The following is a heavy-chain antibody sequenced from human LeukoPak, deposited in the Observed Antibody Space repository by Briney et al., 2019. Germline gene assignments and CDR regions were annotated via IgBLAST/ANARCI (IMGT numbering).Heavy chain of an antibody. CDR2: IYSGGST. CDR1: EFSVGSNY. CDR3: AKDQDECSTGCYASGGGY. Sequence: GGSLRLSCAASEFSVGSNYMTWVRQAPGKGLEWVSLIYSGGSTYYADSVKGRFTISRDNSKNTLYLQMNSLRAEDTAVYYCAKDQDECSTGCYASGGGYWGQGTLVTVSS. D-gene: IGHD2-2*01. J-gene: IGHJ4*02. V-gene: IGHV3-66*01.